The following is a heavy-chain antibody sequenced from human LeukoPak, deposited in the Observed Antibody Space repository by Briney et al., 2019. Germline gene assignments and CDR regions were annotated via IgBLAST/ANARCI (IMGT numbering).Heavy chain of an antibody. V-gene: IGHV4-34*01. CDR1: GGSFSGYY. CDR2: INHSGST. D-gene: IGHD3-22*01. CDR3: ARGGEYYYDSRLSDYFDY. J-gene: IGHJ4*02. Sequence: SETLSLTCAVYGGSFSGYYWSWIRQPPGNGLEWIGEINHSGSTNYNPSLKSRVTMSVDTSKNQFSLKLSSVTAADTAVYYCARGGEYYYDSRLSDYFDYWGQGTLVTVPS.